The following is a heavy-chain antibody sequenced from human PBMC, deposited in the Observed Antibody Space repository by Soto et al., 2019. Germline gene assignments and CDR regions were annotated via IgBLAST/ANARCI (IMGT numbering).Heavy chain of an antibody. V-gene: IGHV3-48*01. Sequence: EVQLVESGGGLVQPGGSLRLSCAASGFTFSSYSMNWVRQAPGKGLEWVSYISSSSSTIYHADSVKGRFTISRNNAKNSLYLQMNSMRAEDTAVYYCARGRDQKQYSGYDYWGQGTLVTVSS. CDR1: GFTFSSYS. D-gene: IGHD5-12*01. CDR2: ISSSSSTI. CDR3: ARGRDQKQYSGYDY. J-gene: IGHJ4*02.